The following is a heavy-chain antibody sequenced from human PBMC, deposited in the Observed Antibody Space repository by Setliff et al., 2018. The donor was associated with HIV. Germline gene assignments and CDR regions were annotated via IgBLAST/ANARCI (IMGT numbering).Heavy chain of an antibody. D-gene: IGHD6-13*01. V-gene: IGHV4-34*01. CDR1: GGSFSGYS. Sequence: PSETLSLTCAVYGGSFSGYSWSWLRQPPGKGLEWIGEINRSGSTNYNPSLKSRVTISVDKSKNQFSLKLSSVTAADTAVYYCALSGYSSSWYGYWGQGTLVTVS. CDR2: INRSGST. J-gene: IGHJ4*02. CDR3: ALSGYSSSWYGY.